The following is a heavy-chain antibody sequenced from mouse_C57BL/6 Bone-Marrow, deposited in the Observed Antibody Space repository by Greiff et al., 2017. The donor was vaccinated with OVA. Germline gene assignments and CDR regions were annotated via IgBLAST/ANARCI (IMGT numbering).Heavy chain of an antibody. CDR2: INPYNGGT. J-gene: IGHJ4*01. D-gene: IGHD2-2*01. Sequence: EVQLQQSGPVLVKPGASVKMSCKASGYTFTDYYMNWVKQSHGKSLEWIGVINPYNGGTSYNQKFKGKATLTVDKSSSTAYMELNSLTSENSAVYYCARREYYGYFYYAMEYWGQGKSVTVSS. V-gene: IGHV1-19*01. CDR1: GYTFTDYY. CDR3: ARREYYGYFYYAMEY.